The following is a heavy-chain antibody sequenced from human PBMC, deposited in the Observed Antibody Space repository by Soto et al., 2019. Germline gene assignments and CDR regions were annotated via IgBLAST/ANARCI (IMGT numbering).Heavy chain of an antibody. CDR2: TYHSGNP. D-gene: IGHD6-19*01. CDR1: GDTISTGGYT. CDR3: ASGQWLRFLAVAGTLDY. V-gene: IGHV4-30-2*03. Sequence: SETLSLTCDVSGDTISTGGYTWAWIRQPPGEALEWIGHTYHSGNPYYNPSLKSRVIISVDTSKNQFSLKLSSVTAADTAVYYCASGQWLRFLAVAGTLDYWGPGTLVT. J-gene: IGHJ4*02.